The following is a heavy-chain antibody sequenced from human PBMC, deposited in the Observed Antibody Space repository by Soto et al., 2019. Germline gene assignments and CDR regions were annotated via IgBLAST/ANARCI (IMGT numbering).Heavy chain of an antibody. J-gene: IGHJ3*02. Sequence: QVQLVESGGGVVQPGRSLRLSCAASGFTFSSYGMHWVRQAPGKGLEWVAVISYDGSNKYYADSVKGRLTISRDNSKNMLYLQMNSLRGEDTAVYYYAKDNGSGCDWLRVGDASDIWGQGTMVTVSS. V-gene: IGHV3-30*18. CDR3: AKDNGSGCDWLRVGDASDI. D-gene: IGHD5-12*01. CDR2: ISYDGSNK. CDR1: GFTFSSYG.